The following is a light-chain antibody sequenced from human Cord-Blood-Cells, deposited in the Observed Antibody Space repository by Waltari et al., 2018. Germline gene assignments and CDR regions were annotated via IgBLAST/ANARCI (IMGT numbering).Light chain of an antibody. Sequence: DIVMTQYPDSLAVSLGEGAAFNCKSNQSVLNGDNNDDYLDLLQQKPGQPPKLLIYCDSTRESGVPARFSGSGFGTDFTLTISSLQAEDVAFDYCQQYYSTPFTCGPGTKVDIK. CDR3: QQYYSTPFT. J-gene: IGKJ3*01. V-gene: IGKV4-1*01. CDR1: QSVLNGDNNDDY. CDR2: CDS.